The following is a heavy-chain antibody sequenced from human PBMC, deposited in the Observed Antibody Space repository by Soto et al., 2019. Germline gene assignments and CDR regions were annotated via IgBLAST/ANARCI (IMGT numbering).Heavy chain of an antibody. J-gene: IGHJ5*02. CDR3: ARDRGGITVASKPLGEWFDP. D-gene: IGHD5-12*01. V-gene: IGHV4-59*01. CDR2: VSRGGTAAYMSEGETT. Sequence: QVQLQESGPRLVRPSETLSLTCTVSGVSIDNFFWSWIRQSPGKGLEWIGYVSRGGTAAYMSEGETTNYNASLESRATISLDLPKNQFSLKLTSVTAADTAVYYCARDRGGITVASKPLGEWFDPWGQGTLVTVSS. CDR1: GVSIDNFF.